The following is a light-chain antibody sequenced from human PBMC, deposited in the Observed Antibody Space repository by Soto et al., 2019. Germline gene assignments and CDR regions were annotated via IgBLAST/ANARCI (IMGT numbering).Light chain of an antibody. Sequence: EIVLTQSPGPLSLSPGERATPSCRASQSVSGNDLTWYQHKPGQTPRLLLYDSSTRAPGIPERFSGSWSVTEFTLTIRSLQSDDFAVYYCQPYNNWPPMFGQGTKVDIK. J-gene: IGKJ1*01. V-gene: IGKV3D-15*01. CDR1: QSVSGN. CDR2: DSS. CDR3: QPYNNWPPM.